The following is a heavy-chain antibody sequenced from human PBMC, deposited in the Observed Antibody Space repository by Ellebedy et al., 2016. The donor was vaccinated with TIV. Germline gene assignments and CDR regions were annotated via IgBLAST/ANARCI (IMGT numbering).Heavy chain of an antibody. CDR3: ARVHGAEYWYDILTGYSGYYYYGMDV. V-gene: IGHV3-11*01. CDR2: ISSSGSTI. J-gene: IGHJ6*02. CDR1: GFTFSDYY. D-gene: IGHD3-9*01. Sequence: GESLKISXAASGFTFSDYYMSWIRQAPGKGLEWVSYISSSGSTIYYADSVKGRFTISRDNAKNSLYLQMNSLRAEDTAVYYCARVHGAEYWYDILTGYSGYYYYGMDVWGQGTTVTVSS.